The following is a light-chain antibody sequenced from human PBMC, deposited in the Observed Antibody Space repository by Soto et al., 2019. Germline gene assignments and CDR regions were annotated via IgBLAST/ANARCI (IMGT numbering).Light chain of an antibody. CDR1: SSNIGINY. V-gene: IGLV1-51*01. Sequence: QSVLTQPPSVSAAPGQKVTISCSGNSSNIGINYVSWYQQLPGTAPKLLIYDNNRRPSGIPDRFSGSKSGTSATLGITGLQTGDEADYYCGTWDYSLTAGVFGGGTQLTVL. CDR2: DNN. J-gene: IGLJ2*01. CDR3: GTWDYSLTAGV.